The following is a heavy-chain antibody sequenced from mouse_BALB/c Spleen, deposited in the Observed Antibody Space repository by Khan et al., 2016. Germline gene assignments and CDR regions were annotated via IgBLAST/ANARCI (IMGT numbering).Heavy chain of an antibody. D-gene: IGHD3-3*01. V-gene: IGHV8-8*01. Sequence: QVTLQESGPGILQPSQTLSLTCSFSGFSLSTSGMGVGWIRQPSGNGLEWLAHIWWDDDKRYNPALKSGVATSKKTSGTRVVHKIASVETADTATDYCARIGGGRAMDYWGQGTSVTVSS. CDR2: IWWDDDK. CDR1: GFSLSTSGMG. J-gene: IGHJ4*01. CDR3: ARIGGGRAMDY.